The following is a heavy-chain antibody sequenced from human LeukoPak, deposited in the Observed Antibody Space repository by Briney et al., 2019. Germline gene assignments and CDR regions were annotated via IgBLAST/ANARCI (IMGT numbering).Heavy chain of an antibody. CDR1: GYTFTSYH. V-gene: IGHV1-46*01. J-gene: IGHJ3*02. CDR2: INPSGGST. Sequence: EASVKVSCKASGYTFTSYHMHWVRQAPGQGLEWMGIINPSGGSTSYAQKFQGRVTMTRETSTSTVYMELSSLRSDDTAVYYCASLKNSYDSSGYLVTDAFDIWGQGTMVTVSS. CDR3: ASLKNSYDSSGYLVTDAFDI. D-gene: IGHD3-22*01.